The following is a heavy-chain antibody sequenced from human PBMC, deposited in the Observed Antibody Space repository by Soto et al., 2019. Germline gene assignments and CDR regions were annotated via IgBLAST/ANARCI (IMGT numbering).Heavy chain of an antibody. V-gene: IGHV1-69*13. J-gene: IGHJ4*02. CDR3: ASDSGSYYESFDY. Sequence: SVKVSCKASGGTFSSYATSWVRQAPGQGLEWMRGIIPIFGTANYAQKFQGRVTITADESTSTAYMELSSLRSEDTAVYYCASDSGSYYESFDYWGQGTLVTVSS. CDR1: GGTFSSYA. CDR2: IIPIFGTA. D-gene: IGHD1-26*01.